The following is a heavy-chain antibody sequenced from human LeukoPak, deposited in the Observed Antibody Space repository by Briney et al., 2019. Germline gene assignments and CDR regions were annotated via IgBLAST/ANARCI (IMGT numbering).Heavy chain of an antibody. CDR3: AKVTRITMVRAPFDI. CDR2: ISGRGGST. V-gene: IGHV3-23*01. Sequence: GGSVRLSCAASGFTFSSYAMSWVRQAPGKGLEWVSAISGRGGSTYYADSVKGRFTISRDNSKNTLYLQMNSLRAEDTAVYYCAKVTRITMVRAPFDIWGQGTMVTVSS. J-gene: IGHJ3*02. D-gene: IGHD3-10*01. CDR1: GFTFSSYA.